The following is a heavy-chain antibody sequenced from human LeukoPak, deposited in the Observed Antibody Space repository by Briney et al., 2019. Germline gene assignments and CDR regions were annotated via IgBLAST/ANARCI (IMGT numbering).Heavy chain of an antibody. CDR1: GFTFSSYD. CDR3: ARDPGRAIAVAGPFDS. V-gene: IGHV3-30-3*01. Sequence: GRSLRLSCGASGFTFSSYDMNWVRQAPGKGLEWVAVISYDGSNKYYADSVKGRFTISRDNSKNTLYLQMNSLRAEDTAVYYCARDPGRAIAVAGPFDSWDQGTLVTVSS. CDR2: ISYDGSNK. D-gene: IGHD6-19*01. J-gene: IGHJ4*02.